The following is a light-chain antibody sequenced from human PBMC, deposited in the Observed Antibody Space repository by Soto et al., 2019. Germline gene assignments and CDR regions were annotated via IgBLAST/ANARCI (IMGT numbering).Light chain of an antibody. CDR1: SSDVGGYNY. CDR2: DVS. CDR3: SSFTTSSTDV. Sequence: QSALTQPASVSGSPGQSIAISCTGTSSDVGGYNYVSWHQQHPGKAPKLMIYDVSHRPSGVSNRFSGSKSGNTASLTISGLHAEDEADYYCSSFTTSSTDVFGTGTKLTVL. J-gene: IGLJ1*01. V-gene: IGLV2-14*03.